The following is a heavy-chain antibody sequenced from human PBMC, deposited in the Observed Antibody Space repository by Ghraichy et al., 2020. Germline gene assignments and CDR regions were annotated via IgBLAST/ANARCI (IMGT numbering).Heavy chain of an antibody. CDR2: IYPGDSDT. Sequence: GGSLRLSCKGSGYSFTSYWIGWVRQMPGKGLEWMGIIYPGDSDTRYSPSFQGQVTISADKSISTAYLQWSSLKASDTAMYYCARQVGERGSSYYSYYYYYGMDVWGQGTTVTVSS. V-gene: IGHV5-51*01. CDR1: GYSFTSYW. CDR3: ARQVGERGSSYYSYYYYYGMDV. J-gene: IGHJ6*02. D-gene: IGHD1-26*01.